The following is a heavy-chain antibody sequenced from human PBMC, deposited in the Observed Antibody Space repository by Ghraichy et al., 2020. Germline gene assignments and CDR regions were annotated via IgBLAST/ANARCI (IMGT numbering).Heavy chain of an antibody. V-gene: IGHV4-4*09. J-gene: IGHJ5*02. CDR3: ARTLAEPYSSSVSNWFDP. D-gene: IGHD6-6*01. Sequence: SDTLSLTCTVSGGSISSYYWSWIRQPPGKGLEWIGYIYTSGSTNYNPSLKSRVTISVDTSKNQFSLKLSSVTAADTAVYYCARTLAEPYSSSVSNWFDPWGQGTLVTVSS. CDR2: IYTSGST. CDR1: GGSISSYY.